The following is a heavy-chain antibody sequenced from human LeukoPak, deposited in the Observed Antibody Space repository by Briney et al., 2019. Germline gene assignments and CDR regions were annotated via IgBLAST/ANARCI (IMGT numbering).Heavy chain of an antibody. CDR2: ISRRRRHV. Sequence: PGGSLRLSCTASGFSFSDYSMNWVRHPPGKGLECVSSISRRRRHVYYAGSVKGRFTISRDNAWNSLYLQMNSLRAEDMAVYFCVRDLLGSGSTTAYLHHWGQGTLVTVSS. CDR3: VRDLLGSGSTTAYLHH. J-gene: IGHJ1*01. D-gene: IGHD1-1*01. V-gene: IGHV3-21*01. CDR1: GFSFSDYS.